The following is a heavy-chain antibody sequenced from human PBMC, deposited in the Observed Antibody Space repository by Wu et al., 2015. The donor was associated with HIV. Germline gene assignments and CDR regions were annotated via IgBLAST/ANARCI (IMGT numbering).Heavy chain of an antibody. CDR1: GYTFTGYF. CDR3: ARLGYSSSSVEYYYYMDV. CDR2: INTNSGVT. V-gene: IGHV1-2*02. J-gene: IGHJ6*03. D-gene: IGHD6-6*01. Sequence: QVQLVQSGAEVKKPGASVKVSCKASGYTFTGYFMHWVRQAPGQGLEWMGWINTNSGVTKYAQKFQGRVTMTRDTSISTVHMELTRLRPDDTGVYYCARLGYSSSSVEYYYYMDVWGKGPRSPSP.